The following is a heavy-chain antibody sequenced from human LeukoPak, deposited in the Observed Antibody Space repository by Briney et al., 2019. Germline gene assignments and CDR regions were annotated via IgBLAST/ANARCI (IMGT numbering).Heavy chain of an antibody. CDR2: IWYDGSNK. CDR3: ARDPRYGSGSYYFDY. V-gene: IGHV3-33*01. CDR1: GFTFSSYG. D-gene: IGHD3-10*01. Sequence: GGSLRLSCAASGFTFSSYGMHWVRQAPGKGLEWVAVIWYDGSNKYYADSVKGRFTISRDNSKNTLYLQMNSLRAEDTAVYYCARDPRYGSGSYYFDYLGQGTLVTVSS. J-gene: IGHJ4*02.